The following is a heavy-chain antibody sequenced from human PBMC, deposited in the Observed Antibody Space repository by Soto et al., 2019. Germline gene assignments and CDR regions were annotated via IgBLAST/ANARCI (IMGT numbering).Heavy chain of an antibody. J-gene: IGHJ4*02. CDR2: MFHGGTT. CDR3: ARERKGFGYIEH. CDR1: GSITGYY. D-gene: IGHD2-15*01. Sequence: SETLSLTCTVSGSITGYYLTWFRQPPGKRLEWIGYMFHGGTTKYNPSLQSRVTLSLDTAKNQFSLSLTSVTAADTALYYCARERKGFGYIEHWGQGALVTVSS. V-gene: IGHV4-59*01.